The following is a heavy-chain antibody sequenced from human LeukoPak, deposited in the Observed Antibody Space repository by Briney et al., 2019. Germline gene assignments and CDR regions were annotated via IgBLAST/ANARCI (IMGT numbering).Heavy chain of an antibody. CDR2: TRNKANSYTT. V-gene: IGHV3-72*01. D-gene: IGHD3-9*01. CDR3: ASATPYYDILTGYYADAFDI. Sequence: GGSLRLSCAASGFTLSDHYMDWVRQAPGKGLEWVGRTRNKANSYTTEYAASVKGRFTISRDDSKNSLYLQMNSLKTEDTAVYYCASATPYYDILTGYYADAFDIWGQGTMVTVSS. CDR1: GFTLSDHY. J-gene: IGHJ3*02.